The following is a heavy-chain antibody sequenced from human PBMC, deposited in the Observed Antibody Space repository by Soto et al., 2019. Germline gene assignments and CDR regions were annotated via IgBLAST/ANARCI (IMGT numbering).Heavy chain of an antibody. J-gene: IGHJ3*01. CDR3: ARDSSTTNPV. CDR1: GYTFTDYD. D-gene: IGHD2-2*01. Sequence: ASVKVSCKTSGYTFTDYDINWVRQATGQGLEWMGWMNPNSGNTGYAQKFQGRVSMTRNTATSTAYMELSSLRSDDTAIYYCARDSSTTNPVWGQGQWSPSPQ. CDR2: MNPNSGNT. V-gene: IGHV1-8*01.